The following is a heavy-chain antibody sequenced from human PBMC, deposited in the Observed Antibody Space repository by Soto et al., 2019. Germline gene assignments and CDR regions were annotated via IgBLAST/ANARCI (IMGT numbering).Heavy chain of an antibody. Sequence: QVQLVQSGAEVKKPGASVKVSCKASGYTFTSYDINWVRQATGQGLEWMGWMNPNSGNTGYAQKFQGRVTTNRNTVISTAYMEMSSLRSEDTAVYYCARFSGDGYVWGSYRTRNFDFWGQGTLVTVSS. D-gene: IGHD3-16*02. V-gene: IGHV1-8*01. J-gene: IGHJ4*02. CDR1: GYTFTSYD. CDR3: ARFSGDGYVWGSYRTRNFDF. CDR2: MNPNSGNT.